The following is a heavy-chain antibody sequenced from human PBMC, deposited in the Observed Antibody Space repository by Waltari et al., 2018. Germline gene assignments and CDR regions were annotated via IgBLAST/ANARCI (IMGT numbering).Heavy chain of an antibody. CDR1: GFPFSSSP. V-gene: IGHV3-30*04. J-gene: IGHJ6*03. D-gene: IGHD3-3*01. CDR3: ARTYESGSYYYYMDV. Sequence: QVQLVESGGGVVQPGTSLRPSCAASGFPFSSSPLHWVRQAPGKGLDWVAVISYDGSNKYYADSVKGRFTVSRDNSKNTLDLQMDSLRPEDTALYYCARTYESGSYYYYMDVWGRGTTVAISS. CDR2: ISYDGSNK.